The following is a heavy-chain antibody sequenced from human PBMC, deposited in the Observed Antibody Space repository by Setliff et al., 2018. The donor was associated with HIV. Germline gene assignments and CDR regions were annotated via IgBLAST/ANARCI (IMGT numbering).Heavy chain of an antibody. Sequence: PGGSLRLSCAASGFTFSSYSMNWVRQAPGKGLEWVSSISSSSSYIYYADSVKGRFTISRDNAKNSLYLQTNSLRAEDTAVYYCARDSLIYGDPRGGDYWGQGTLVTVSS. CDR3: ARDSLIYGDPRGGDY. V-gene: IGHV3-21*01. D-gene: IGHD4-17*01. J-gene: IGHJ4*02. CDR2: ISSSSSYI. CDR1: GFTFSSYS.